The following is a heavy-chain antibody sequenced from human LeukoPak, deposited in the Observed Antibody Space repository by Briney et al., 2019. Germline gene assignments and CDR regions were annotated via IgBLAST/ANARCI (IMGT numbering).Heavy chain of an antibody. CDR1: GGTFSSYA. CDR3: ARASSSWYPWYFDY. V-gene: IGHV1-3*01. CDR2: INAGNGNT. J-gene: IGHJ4*02. Sequence: ASVKVSCKASGGTFSSYAISWVRQAPGQRLEWMGWINAGNGNTKYSQKFQGRVTITRDTSASTAYMELSSLRSEDTAVYYCARASSSWYPWYFDYWGQGTLVTVSS. D-gene: IGHD6-13*01.